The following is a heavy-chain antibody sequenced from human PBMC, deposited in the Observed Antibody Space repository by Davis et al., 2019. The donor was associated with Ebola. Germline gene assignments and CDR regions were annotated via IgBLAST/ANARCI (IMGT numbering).Heavy chain of an antibody. V-gene: IGHV3-23*01. CDR1: GFTFSNYA. Sequence: GGSLRLSCAASGFTFSNYAMNWVRQAPGKGLEWVSTVSSGGSTYYVGSVKGRFTISRDNSKNTLYLQMNSLKTEDTAVYYCTTEGGYCTNGVCFYYFDYWGQGTLVTVSS. D-gene: IGHD2-8*01. CDR3: TTEGGYCTNGVCFYYFDY. CDR2: VSSGGST. J-gene: IGHJ4*02.